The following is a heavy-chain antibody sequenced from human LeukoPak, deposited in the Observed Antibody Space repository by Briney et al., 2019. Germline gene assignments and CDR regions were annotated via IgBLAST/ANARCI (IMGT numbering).Heavy chain of an antibody. CDR2: ISDSGRAT. CDR1: GFTFNNYA. D-gene: IGHD5-18*01. CDR3: ARHDSSIPY. J-gene: IGHJ4*02. Sequence: GGSLRLSCAASGFTFNNYAMSWVRQAPGKGLEWVSGISDSGRATYYTDSVRGRCTISRDNSKNTVYLQMRNLRAEDTAVYFCARHDSSIPYWGQGSLVTVSS. V-gene: IGHV3-23*01.